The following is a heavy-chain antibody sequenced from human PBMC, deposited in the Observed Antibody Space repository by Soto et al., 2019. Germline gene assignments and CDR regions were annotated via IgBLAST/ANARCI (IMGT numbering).Heavy chain of an antibody. CDR2: IGTAGDT. V-gene: IGHV3-13*01. Sequence: PVGSLRLSCAASGFTSSSYDMHWVRQATGKGLEWVSAIGTAGDTYYPGSVKGRFTISRENAKNSLYLQMNSLRAEDTAVYYCARADSKGLWFIYWGQGTLVTVSS. J-gene: IGHJ4*02. CDR1: GFTSSSYD. CDR3: ARADSKGLWFIY. D-gene: IGHD5-18*01.